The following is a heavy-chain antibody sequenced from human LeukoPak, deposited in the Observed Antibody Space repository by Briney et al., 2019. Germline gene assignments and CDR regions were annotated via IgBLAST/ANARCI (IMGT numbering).Heavy chain of an antibody. D-gene: IGHD3-3*01. V-gene: IGHV1-18*01. CDR1: GYTFTSYG. J-gene: IGHJ5*02. CDR3: ASHYDFWSGGKSHWFDP. Sequence: ASVEVSCKASGYTFTSYGISWVRQAPGQGLEWMGWISAYNGNTNYAQKLQGRVTMTTDTSTSTAYMGLRSLRSDDTAVYYCASHYDFWSGGKSHWFDPWCQGTLVSVSS. CDR2: ISAYNGNT.